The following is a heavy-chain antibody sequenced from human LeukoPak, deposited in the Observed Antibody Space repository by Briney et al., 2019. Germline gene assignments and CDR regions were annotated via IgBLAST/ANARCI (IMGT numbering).Heavy chain of an antibody. D-gene: IGHD2-2*01. Sequence: ASVKVSCKVSGHTLTELSMHWVRQAPGKGLEWMGGFDPEDGETIYAQKFQGRVTMTEDTSTDTAYMELSSLRSEDTAVYYCATAGYCSSTSCYWPLYWFDPWGQGTLVTVSS. CDR2: FDPEDGET. V-gene: IGHV1-24*01. CDR3: ATAGYCSSTSCYWPLYWFDP. J-gene: IGHJ5*02. CDR1: GHTLTELS.